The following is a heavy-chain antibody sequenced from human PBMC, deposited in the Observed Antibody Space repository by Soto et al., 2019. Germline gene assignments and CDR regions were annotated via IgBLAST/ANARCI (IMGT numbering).Heavy chain of an antibody. Sequence: SETLSLTCTVSGVSISSGGYYWILIRQHPGKGLEWIGYIYYSGSTYYNPSLKSRVTISVDTSKNQFSLKLSSVTAADTAVYYGARAYGSESCSVFDYWGQGTLVTVSS. CDR1: GVSISSGGYY. CDR2: IYYSGST. D-gene: IGHD3-10*01. J-gene: IGHJ4*02. CDR3: ARAYGSESCSVFDY. V-gene: IGHV4-31*03.